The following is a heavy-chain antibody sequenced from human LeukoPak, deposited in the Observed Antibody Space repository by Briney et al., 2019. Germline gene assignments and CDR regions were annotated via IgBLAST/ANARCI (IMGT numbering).Heavy chain of an antibody. D-gene: IGHD2-15*01. CDR3: ARTPGGCSGGSCYSGSFDY. V-gene: IGHV3-33*01. Sequence: PGRSLRLSCAASGFTFSSYGMHWVRQAPGKGLEWVAVIWYDGSNKYYADSVKGRFTISRDNSKNTLYLQTNSLRAEDTAVYYCARTPGGCSGGSCYSGSFDYWGQGTLVTVSS. CDR1: GFTFSSYG. CDR2: IWYDGSNK. J-gene: IGHJ4*02.